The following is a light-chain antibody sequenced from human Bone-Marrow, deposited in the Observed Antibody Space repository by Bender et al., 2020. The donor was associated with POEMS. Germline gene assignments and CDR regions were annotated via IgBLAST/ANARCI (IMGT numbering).Light chain of an antibody. J-gene: IGLJ2*01. CDR1: TSDVGSYNR. CDR3: SSYTSSSPHVV. Sequence: QSALTQPPSVSGSPGQSVTISCTGTTSDVGSYNRVSWYQQPPGTAPKLMIYEVSNRPSGVPDRFSGSKSGNTASLIISGLQAEDEAVYYCSSYTSSSPHVVFGGGTMLTVL. V-gene: IGLV2-18*02. CDR2: EVS.